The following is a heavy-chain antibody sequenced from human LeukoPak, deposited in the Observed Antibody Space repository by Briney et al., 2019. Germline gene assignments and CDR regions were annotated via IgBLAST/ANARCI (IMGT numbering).Heavy chain of an antibody. D-gene: IGHD3-22*01. CDR2: INHSGST. V-gene: IGHV4-34*01. Sequence: SETLSLTCAVYGESFSGYYWSWIRQPPGKGLEWIGQINHSGSTNYNPSLKSRVTISVDTSKNQFSLKLSSVTAADTAVYYCARSDYYDSSGYSYWYFDLWGRGTLVTVSS. J-gene: IGHJ2*01. CDR3: ARSDYYDSSGYSYWYFDL. CDR1: GESFSGYY.